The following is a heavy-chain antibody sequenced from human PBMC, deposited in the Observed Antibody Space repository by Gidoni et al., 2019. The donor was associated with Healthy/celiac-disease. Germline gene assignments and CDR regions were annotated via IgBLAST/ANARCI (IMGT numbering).Heavy chain of an antibody. V-gene: IGHV4-4*02. D-gene: IGHD3-16*01. Sequence: QVQLQESGPGLVKPSGTLSLTCAVSRGSISSSNWWSWVRQPPGKGLEWIGEIYHSGSTNYNPSLKSRVTISVDKSKNQFSLKLSSVTAADTAVYYCASTVGVTPDLLLFDYWGQGTLVTVSS. CDR2: IYHSGST. J-gene: IGHJ4*02. CDR1: RGSISSSNW. CDR3: ASTVGVTPDLLLFDY.